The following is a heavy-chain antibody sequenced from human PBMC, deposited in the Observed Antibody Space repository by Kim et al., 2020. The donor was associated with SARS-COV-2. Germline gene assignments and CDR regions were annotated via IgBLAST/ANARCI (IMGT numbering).Heavy chain of an antibody. CDR3: ARWWVAGTSDYYYYGMDV. J-gene: IGHJ6*02. D-gene: IGHD6-19*01. Sequence: GGSLRLSCAASGFTFSSYSMNWVRQAPGKGLEWVSYISSSSSTIYYADSVKGRFTISRDNAKNSLYLQMNSLRAEDTAVYYCARWWVAGTSDYYYYGMDVWGQGTTVTVSS. V-gene: IGHV3-48*04. CDR1: GFTFSSYS. CDR2: ISSSSSTI.